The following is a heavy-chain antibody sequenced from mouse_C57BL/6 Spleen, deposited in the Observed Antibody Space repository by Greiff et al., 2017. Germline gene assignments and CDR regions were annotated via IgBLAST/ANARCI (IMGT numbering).Heavy chain of an antibody. CDR2: INPSTGGT. CDR1: GYSFTGYY. V-gene: IGHV1-42*01. CDR3: VFITTVVANPYYYAMDY. J-gene: IGHJ4*01. D-gene: IGHD1-1*01. Sequence: VQLQQSGPELVKPGASVKISCTASGYSFTGYYMNWVKQSPEKSLEWIGGINPSTGGTTYNQKFKAKATLTVDKSSSTAYMQLKSLTSEDSAVYYCVFITTVVANPYYYAMDYWGQGTSGTVSS.